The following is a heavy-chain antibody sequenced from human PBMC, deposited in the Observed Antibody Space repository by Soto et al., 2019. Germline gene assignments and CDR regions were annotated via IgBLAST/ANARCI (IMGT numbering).Heavy chain of an antibody. CDR3: ARSATNQYSSSWSFDY. CDR2: IYYSGSS. J-gene: IGHJ4*02. D-gene: IGHD6-13*01. V-gene: IGHV4-31*03. Sequence: LSLPCTVSRRSISIAGYYWSWIRQHPGKGLEWIGYIYYSGSSYYNPSLKSRVTISVDTSKNQFSLKLSSVTAADTAVYYCARSATNQYSSSWSFDYWGQGTLV. CDR1: RRSISIAGYY.